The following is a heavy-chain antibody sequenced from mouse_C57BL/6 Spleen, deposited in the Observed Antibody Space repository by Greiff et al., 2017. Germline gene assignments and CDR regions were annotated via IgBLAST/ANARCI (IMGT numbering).Heavy chain of an antibody. V-gene: IGHV14-3*01. CDR2: IDPANGNT. CDR3: ARSEDYGNYDYAMDY. D-gene: IGHD2-1*01. CDR1: GFNIKNTY. J-gene: IGHJ4*01. Sequence: EVQLVESVAELVRPGASVKLSCTASGFNIKNTYMHWVKQRPEQGLEWIGRIDPANGNTKYAPKFQGKATITADTSSNTAYLQLSSLTSEDTAIYYCARSEDYGNYDYAMDYWGQGTSVTVSS.